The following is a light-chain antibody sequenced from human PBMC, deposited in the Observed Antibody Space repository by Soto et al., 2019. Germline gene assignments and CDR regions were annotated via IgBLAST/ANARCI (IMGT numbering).Light chain of an antibody. V-gene: IGKV2-28*01. Sequence: DIVMTQSPLSLPVTPGEPASISCRSSQSLLHSNGYNYLDWYLQKAGQSPQLLIYLGSNRASGVPDGFSGSGSGTDFTLKISRVEAEDVGFYYCMQALQTPYTFGQGTKGDIK. CDR2: LGS. CDR3: MQALQTPYT. J-gene: IGKJ2*01. CDR1: QSLLHSNGYNY.